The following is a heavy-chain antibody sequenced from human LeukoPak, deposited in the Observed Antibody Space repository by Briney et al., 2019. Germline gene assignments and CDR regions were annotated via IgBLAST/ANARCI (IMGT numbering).Heavy chain of an antibody. Sequence: GGSLRLSCVGSGFSFSAYDMGWVRQTPGKGLEWVSAISTTGGYTEDADSVKGRFTISRDNSQNTLFLQMHSLRAEDTAVYYCAKKPATIKFPFDIWGQGTLVTVSP. CDR1: GFSFSAYD. CDR3: AKKPATIKFPFDI. V-gene: IGHV3-23*01. CDR2: ISTTGGYT. J-gene: IGHJ4*02. D-gene: IGHD5-24*01.